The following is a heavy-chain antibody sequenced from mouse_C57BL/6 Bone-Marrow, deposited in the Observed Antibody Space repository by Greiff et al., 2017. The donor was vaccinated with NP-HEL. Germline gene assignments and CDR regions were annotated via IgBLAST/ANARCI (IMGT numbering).Heavy chain of an antibody. CDR3: ATIYRGYFDV. V-gene: IGHV1-72*01. J-gene: IGHJ1*03. CDR2: IDPNSGGT. CDR1: GYTFTSYW. D-gene: IGHD2-1*01. Sequence: VKLQQPGAELVKPGASVKLSCKASGYTFTSYWMHWVKQRPGRGLEWIGRIDPNSGGTKYNEKFKSKATLTVDKPSSTAYMPLSSLTSEDSAVYNCATIYRGYFDVWGTGTPVTVSS.